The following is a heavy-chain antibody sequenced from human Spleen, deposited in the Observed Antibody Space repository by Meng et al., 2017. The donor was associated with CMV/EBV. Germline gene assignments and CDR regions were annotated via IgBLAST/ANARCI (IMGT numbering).Heavy chain of an antibody. CDR3: ARALWGENAFDI. Sequence: SVKVSCKASGGTFFSDAINWLRQAPGQGLEWMGGIVPIFDDPTYAQKFQGRLTITTDESTNTAYMELSSLRSEDTAVYYCARALWGENAFDIWGQGTMVTVSS. D-gene: IGHD2-21*01. CDR2: IVPIFDDP. CDR1: GGTFFSDA. V-gene: IGHV1-69*05. J-gene: IGHJ3*02.